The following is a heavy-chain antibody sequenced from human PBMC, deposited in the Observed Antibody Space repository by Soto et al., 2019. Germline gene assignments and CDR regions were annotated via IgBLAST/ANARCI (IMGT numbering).Heavy chain of an antibody. CDR3: ASRYSSSWSHDY. CDR2: IYYSGST. J-gene: IGHJ4*02. D-gene: IGHD6-13*01. CDR1: GGSISSYY. V-gene: IGHV4-59*01. Sequence: QVQLQESGPGLVKPSETLSLTCTVSGGSISSYYWSWIRQPPGKGLEWIGYIYYSGSTNYNPSLKSRVTISVDTSKNQFSLKLSSVTAADTAVYYCASRYSSSWSHDYWGQGTLVTVSS.